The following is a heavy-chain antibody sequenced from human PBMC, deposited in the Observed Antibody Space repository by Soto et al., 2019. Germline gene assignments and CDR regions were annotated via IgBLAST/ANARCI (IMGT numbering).Heavy chain of an antibody. V-gene: IGHV5-10-1*01. D-gene: IGHD2-15*01. CDR2: IDPSDSYT. Sequence: VESVTISCEVSGYSFTSYWIIWVLQMPGKGLEWMGRIDPSDSYTNYSPSFQGHVTISADKSISTAYLQWSSLKASDTAMYYCARLNCSGGSCSYYYYYGMDAWGQGTTVTVSS. J-gene: IGHJ6*01. CDR3: ARLNCSGGSCSYYYYYGMDA. CDR1: GYSFTSYW.